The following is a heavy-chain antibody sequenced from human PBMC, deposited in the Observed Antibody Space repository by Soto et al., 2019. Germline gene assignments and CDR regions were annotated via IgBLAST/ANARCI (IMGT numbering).Heavy chain of an antibody. CDR2: IYPGDSNT. Sequence: PVESLKISCNGSGYTFSTYWIGWVRQMPGKGLEWMGIIYPGDSNTRYSPSFQGRVTISADNSISTAFLQWSSLEASDTAMYYCITGYYTWFDPLGHGTLVTVSS. D-gene: IGHD3-3*01. J-gene: IGHJ5*02. CDR3: ITGYYTWFDP. CDR1: GYTFSTYW. V-gene: IGHV5-51*01.